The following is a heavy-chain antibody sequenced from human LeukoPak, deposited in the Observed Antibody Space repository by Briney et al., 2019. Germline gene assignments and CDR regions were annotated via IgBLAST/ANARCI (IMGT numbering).Heavy chain of an antibody. D-gene: IGHD6-6*01. CDR2: IYYSGST. V-gene: IGHV4-59*01. Sequence: SETLSLTCTVSGGSISSYYWSWIRQPPGKGLEWIGYIYYSGSTNYNPSLKSRVTISVDTSKNQFSLKLSSVTAADTAVYYCARDGWAARPGNWFDPWGQGTLVTVSS. J-gene: IGHJ5*02. CDR1: GGSISSYY. CDR3: ARDGWAARPGNWFDP.